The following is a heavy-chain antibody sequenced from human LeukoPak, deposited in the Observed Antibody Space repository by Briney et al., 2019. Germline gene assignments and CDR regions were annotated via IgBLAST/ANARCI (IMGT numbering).Heavy chain of an antibody. D-gene: IGHD2-8*01. Sequence: TGGSLRLSCAASGFTFSSYSMNWVRQAPGKGLEWVSYISSSSSTIYYADSVKGRFTISRDNAKNSLYLQMNSLRAEDTAVYYCARDTHDIVLMVYAISYYFDYWGQGTLVTVSS. CDR1: GFTFSSYS. J-gene: IGHJ4*02. CDR2: ISSSSSTI. V-gene: IGHV3-48*04. CDR3: ARDTHDIVLMVYAISYYFDY.